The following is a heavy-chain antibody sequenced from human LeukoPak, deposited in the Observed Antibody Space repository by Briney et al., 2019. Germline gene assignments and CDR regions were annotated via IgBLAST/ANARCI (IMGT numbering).Heavy chain of an antibody. CDR2: INPNSGGT. Sequence: ASVKVSCKASGYTFTGYYMHWVRQAPGQGLERMGWINPNSGGTNYAQKFQGRVTMTRDTSISTAYMELSRLRSDDTAVYYCARGEEVLRFLEWLLGYWGQGTLVTVSS. J-gene: IGHJ4*02. CDR3: ARGEEVLRFLEWLLGY. V-gene: IGHV1-2*02. D-gene: IGHD3-3*01. CDR1: GYTFTGYY.